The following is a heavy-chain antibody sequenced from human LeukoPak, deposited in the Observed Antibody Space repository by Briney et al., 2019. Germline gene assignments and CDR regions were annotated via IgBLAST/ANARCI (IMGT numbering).Heavy chain of an antibody. V-gene: IGHV3-7*02. CDR1: GFTFSNYW. CDR2: IKEDGSEK. Sequence: QTGGSLRLSCAASGFTFSNYWMSWVRQAPGKGLEWVANIKEDGSEKYYVDSVKGRFTISRDNAKNSLYLQMNSLRAEDTAEYYCARTIRGYWGQGTLVTVSS. CDR3: ARTIRGY. D-gene: IGHD3-10*01. J-gene: IGHJ4*02.